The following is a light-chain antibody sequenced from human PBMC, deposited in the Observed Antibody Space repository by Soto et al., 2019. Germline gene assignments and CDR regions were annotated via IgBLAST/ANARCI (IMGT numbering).Light chain of an antibody. CDR3: QQSYSIPIFT. J-gene: IGKJ2*01. Sequence: DIQMTQSPSSLSASVGDRVTITCRAGQTISNYLNWYQHKPGKAPKLLIYAASNLDRGVPARFSGSGSGTDFTLTISGLQPEHFATYFCQQSYSIPIFTVGQGTNVDIK. V-gene: IGKV1-39*01. CDR2: AAS. CDR1: QTISNY.